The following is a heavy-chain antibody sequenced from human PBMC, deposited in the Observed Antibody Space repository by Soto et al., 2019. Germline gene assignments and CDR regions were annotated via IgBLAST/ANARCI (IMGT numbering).Heavy chain of an antibody. V-gene: IGHV1-69*01. Sequence: QVQLVQSGAEVKKPVSSVKVSCKASGGTFSSYAISWVRQAPGQGLEWMGGIIPIFGTANYAQKFQGRVTITADESTSTAYMELSSLSSEDTAVYYCARDREYGYNHVFDYWGQGTLVTVSS. CDR2: IIPIFGTA. CDR3: ARDREYGYNHVFDY. J-gene: IGHJ4*02. D-gene: IGHD5-12*01. CDR1: GGTFSSYA.